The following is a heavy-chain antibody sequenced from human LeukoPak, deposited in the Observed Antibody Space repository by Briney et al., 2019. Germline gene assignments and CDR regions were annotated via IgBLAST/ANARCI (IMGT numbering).Heavy chain of an antibody. V-gene: IGHV3-7*01. J-gene: IGHJ4*02. D-gene: IGHD6-19*01. CDR3: ARGEAGVPGGDC. CDR2: IKQDGSER. Sequence: GGSLRLSCVGSGFTISSYWMSWVRQAPGKGPEWVANIKQDGSERNYVDSVKGRFSISRDNAKNSLFLQMNSLRDEDTAVYYCARGEAGVPGGDCWGQGTLVTVSS. CDR1: GFTISSYW.